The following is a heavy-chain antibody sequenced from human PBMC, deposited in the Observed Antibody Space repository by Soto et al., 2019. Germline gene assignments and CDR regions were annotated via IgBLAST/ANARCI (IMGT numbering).Heavy chain of an antibody. Sequence: ASVKVSCKASGYTFTSYAMHWVRQAPGQRLEWMGWINAGNGNTKYSQKLQGRVTITTDTSASTAYMELSSLRSEDTAVYYCARDLVECPDFWGQGTLVTVSS. J-gene: IGHJ4*02. D-gene: IGHD2-15*01. CDR2: INAGNGNT. CDR3: ARDLVECPDF. V-gene: IGHV1-3*01. CDR1: GYTFTSYA.